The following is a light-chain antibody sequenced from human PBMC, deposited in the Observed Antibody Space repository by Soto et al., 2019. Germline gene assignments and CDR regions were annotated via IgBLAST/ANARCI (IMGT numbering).Light chain of an antibody. CDR2: NSN. CDR3: AAWDDTRGGL. J-gene: IGLJ3*02. V-gene: IGLV1-44*01. CDR1: SSNIGSNA. Sequence: QSVLTQPPSASGTPGQRVTISCSGSSSNIGSNAVIWYQQFPGTAPKLLVYNSNERPSGVPDRFSGSKSGTSASLAISGPQSEDEADYYCAAWDDTRGGLFGGGTKLTVL.